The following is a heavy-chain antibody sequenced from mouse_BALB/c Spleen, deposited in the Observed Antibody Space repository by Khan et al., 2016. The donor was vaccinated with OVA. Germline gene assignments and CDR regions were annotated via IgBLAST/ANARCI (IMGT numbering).Heavy chain of an antibody. CDR1: GFSLTNYG. J-gene: IGHJ4*01. V-gene: IGHV2-6-1*01. CDR2: IWSDGST. CDR3: ARQPYYHYNVMDY. Sequence: VQLVESGPGLVAPSQSLSITCTISGFSLTNYGVHWVRQPPGKGLEWLVVIWSDGSTTYNSALKSRLTITKVNSKSQVFLKMTSLQTDDTAIYFCARQPYYHYNVMDYWGQGTSVTVSS. D-gene: IGHD2-10*01.